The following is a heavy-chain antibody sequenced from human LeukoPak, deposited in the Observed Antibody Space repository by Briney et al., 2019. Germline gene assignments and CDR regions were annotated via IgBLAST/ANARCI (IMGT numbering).Heavy chain of an antibody. V-gene: IGHV1-8*01. CDR3: ARAYCSSTSFHKEYNWFDP. CDR2: MNPNSGNT. CDR1: GYTFTSYD. D-gene: IGHD2-2*01. J-gene: IGHJ5*02. Sequence: ASVKVSCKASGYTFTSYDINWVRQATGQGLEWMGWMNPNSGNTGYAQKFQGRVTMTRNTSISTAYMELSSLRSEDTAVYYCARAYCSSTSFHKEYNWFDPWGQGTLVTVSS.